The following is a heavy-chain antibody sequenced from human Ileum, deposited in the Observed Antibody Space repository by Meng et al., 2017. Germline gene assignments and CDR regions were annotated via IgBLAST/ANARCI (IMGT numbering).Heavy chain of an antibody. D-gene: IGHD4-23*01. J-gene: IGHJ4*02. Sequence: QGQLQVAGPGLVRPSGTLSLTCAVSSGSISSNTYWSWVRQPPGKGLEWIGQISHSGSAYYNPSLKSRVTMSVDKSKSQFSLMLTSVTAADTAIYYCARHGGYSQDFWGQGTLVTVSS. CDR1: SGSISSNTY. CDR3: ARHGGYSQDF. V-gene: IGHV4-4*02. CDR2: ISHSGSA.